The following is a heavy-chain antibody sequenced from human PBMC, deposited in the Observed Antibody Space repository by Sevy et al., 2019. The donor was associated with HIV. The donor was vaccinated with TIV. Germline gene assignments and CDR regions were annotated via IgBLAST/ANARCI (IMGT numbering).Heavy chain of an antibody. D-gene: IGHD1-26*01. J-gene: IGHJ4*02. CDR3: ARGLSGSYYTFFDY. V-gene: IGHV3-53*04. CDR2: IYSGGST. CDR1: GFTVSSNY. Sequence: GGSLRLSCAASGFTVSSNYMSWVRQAPGKGLEWVSVIYSGGSTYYADSVKGRFTISRHNSKNTLYLQMNSLSAEDTAVYYCARGLSGSYYTFFDYWGQGTLVTVSS.